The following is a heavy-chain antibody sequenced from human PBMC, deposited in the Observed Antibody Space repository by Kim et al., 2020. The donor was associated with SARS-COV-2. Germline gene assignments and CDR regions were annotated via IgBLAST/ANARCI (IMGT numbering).Heavy chain of an antibody. J-gene: IGHJ4*02. CDR2: IGSSGGST. D-gene: IGHD3-22*01. CDR1: GFTFSNYA. V-gene: IGHV3-23*01. CDR3: AKRWYYYDT. Sequence: GGSLRLSCAASGFTFSNYAMSWVRQAPGKGLEWVSGIGSSGGSTFYADSVKGRFTISRDNSKNTLYLQMNSLRAEDTAVYYCAKRWYYYDTWGQGTLVTVSS.